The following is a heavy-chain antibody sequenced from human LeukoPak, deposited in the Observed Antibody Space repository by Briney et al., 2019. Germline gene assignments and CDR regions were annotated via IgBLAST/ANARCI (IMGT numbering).Heavy chain of an antibody. CDR1: GFTFSSYG. J-gene: IGHJ4*02. D-gene: IGHD4-17*01. V-gene: IGHV3-30*18. Sequence: GGSLRLSCAASGFTFSSYGMHWVRQAPGKGLEWVAVISYDGSNKYYADSVKGRFTISRDNSKNTLYLQMNSLRAEDTAVYYCAKQRNYGDYVPFDYWGQGTLVTVSS. CDR3: AKQRNYGDYVPFDY. CDR2: ISYDGSNK.